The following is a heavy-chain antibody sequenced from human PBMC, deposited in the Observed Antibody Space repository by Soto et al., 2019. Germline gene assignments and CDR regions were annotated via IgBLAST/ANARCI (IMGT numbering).Heavy chain of an antibody. CDR1: GGSISTNNW. CDR3: ARGGGGNSHWYFDL. Sequence: QVQLQESGPGLVKPSGTLSLTCAVAGGSISTNNWWSWVRQPPGKGLEWIGEIHHVGTTDYNPSLKSRVSISVDKSKNQFSLNLTSVTAADTAVYFCARGGGGNSHWYFDLWGRGTLVTVSS. J-gene: IGHJ2*01. D-gene: IGHD1-7*01. V-gene: IGHV4-4*02. CDR2: IHHVGTT.